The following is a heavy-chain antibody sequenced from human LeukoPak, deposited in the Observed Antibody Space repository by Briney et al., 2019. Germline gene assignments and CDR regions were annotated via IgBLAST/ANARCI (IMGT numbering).Heavy chain of an antibody. J-gene: IGHJ4*02. CDR1: GGSISSYY. CDR3: ARLIGLGHFSY. V-gene: IGHV4-59*08. Sequence: SETLSLTCTVSGGSISSYYWSWIRQPPGKGLEWIGYIYYSGSTNYNPSLKSRVTISVDTSKNQFSLKLSSVTAADTAVYYCARLIGLGHFSYWGQGTLVTVSS. CDR2: IYYSGST. D-gene: IGHD3/OR15-3a*01.